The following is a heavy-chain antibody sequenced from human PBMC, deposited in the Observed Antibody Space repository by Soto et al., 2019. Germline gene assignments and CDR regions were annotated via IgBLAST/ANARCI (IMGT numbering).Heavy chain of an antibody. CDR1: GGSISSYY. J-gene: IGHJ5*02. Sequence: SETLSLTCTVSGGSISSYYWSWIRQPPGKGLEWIGYIYYSGSTNYNPSLKSRVTISVDTSKNQFSLKLSSVTAADTAVYYCARGPYDRIDNWFDTWGQGTLVTVSS. CDR2: IYYSGST. D-gene: IGHD3-22*01. CDR3: ARGPYDRIDNWFDT. V-gene: IGHV4-59*01.